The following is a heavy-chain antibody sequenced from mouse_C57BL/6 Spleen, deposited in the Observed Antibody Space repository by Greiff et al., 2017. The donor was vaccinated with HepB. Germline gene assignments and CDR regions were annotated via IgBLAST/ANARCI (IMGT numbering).Heavy chain of an antibody. CDR3: ARGGFLETYYYAMDY. CDR1: GFSFTSYA. V-gene: IGHV2-9-1*01. CDR2: IWTGGGT. J-gene: IGHJ4*01. D-gene: IGHD2-10*02. Sequence: VKLMESGPGLVAPSQSLSITCTVSGFSFTSYAISWVRQPPGKGLEWLGVIWTGGGTNYNSALKSRLSISKDNSKSQVFLKMNSLQTDDTARYYCARGGFLETYYYAMDYWGQGTSVTVAS.